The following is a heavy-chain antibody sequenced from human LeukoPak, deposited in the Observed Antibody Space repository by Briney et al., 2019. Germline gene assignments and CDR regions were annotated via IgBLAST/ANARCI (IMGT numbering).Heavy chain of an antibody. Sequence: GGSMRLSCVVSGFTFSTYVMHWVRQAPGKGLMWVSRISHDGTVTSYADSVRGRFTVSRDNAKNTLYLQMNSLRAEDTAVYYCTRDANLNFFDVWGRGTLVTVSS. D-gene: IGHD3-9*01. J-gene: IGHJ2*01. CDR1: GFTFSTYV. V-gene: IGHV3-74*01. CDR2: ISHDGTVT. CDR3: TRDANLNFFDV.